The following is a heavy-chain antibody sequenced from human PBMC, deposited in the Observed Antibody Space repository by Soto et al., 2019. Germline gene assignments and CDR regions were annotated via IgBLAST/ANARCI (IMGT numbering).Heavy chain of an antibody. D-gene: IGHD3-3*01. J-gene: IGHJ4*02. CDR2: TSGSGGST. CDR1: GFTFSSYA. Sequence: GGSLRPSCAASGFTFSSYAMSWVRQAPGKGLEWVSATSGSGGSTYYADSVKGRSTISRDTSKNTLYLQMNSLRAEDTAVYYCAGLFFRYWGQGTLVTVSS. CDR3: AGLFFRY. V-gene: IGHV3-23*01.